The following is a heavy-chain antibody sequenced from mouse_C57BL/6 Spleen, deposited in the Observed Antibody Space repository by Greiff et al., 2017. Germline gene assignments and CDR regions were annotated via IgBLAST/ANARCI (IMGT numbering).Heavy chain of an antibody. Sequence: EVQLQQSGGGLVQPGGSMKLSCVASGFTFSNYWMNWVRQSPEKGLEWVAQIRLKSDNYATHYAESVKGRFTISRDDSKSSVYLQMNNLRAEDTGIYYCTGGGYYSMDYWGQGTSVTVSS. CDR3: TGGGYYSMDY. CDR2: IRLKSDNYAT. V-gene: IGHV6-3*01. CDR1: GFTFSNYW. J-gene: IGHJ4*01.